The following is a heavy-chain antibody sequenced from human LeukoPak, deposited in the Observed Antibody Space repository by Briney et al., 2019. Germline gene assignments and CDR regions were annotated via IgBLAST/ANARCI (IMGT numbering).Heavy chain of an antibody. D-gene: IGHD3-9*01. V-gene: IGHV4-59*01. J-gene: IGHJ5*02. CDR1: GGSINNYY. CDR2: IYYSGTT. Sequence: PETLSLTCAVSGGSINNYYWNWFRQPPGKGLEWIGYIYYSGTTTYTPSLRSRVTLSVDTSKNQISLKLSSVTAADTAVYFCARMPDILTGLDTWGQGTLVTVSS. CDR3: ARMPDILTGLDT.